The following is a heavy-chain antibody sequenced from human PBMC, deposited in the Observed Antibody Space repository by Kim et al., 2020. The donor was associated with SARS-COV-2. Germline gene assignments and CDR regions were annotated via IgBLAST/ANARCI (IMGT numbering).Heavy chain of an antibody. CDR2: IRSKAYGGTT. CDR1: GFTFGDYA. Sequence: GGSLRLSCTASGFTFGDYAMSWFRQAPGKGLEWVGFIRSKAYGGTTEYAASVKGRFTISRDDSKSIAYLQMNSLKTEDTAVYYCTRAPLQWLVLRRNYYYGMDVWGQGTTVTVSS. J-gene: IGHJ6*02. V-gene: IGHV3-49*03. D-gene: IGHD6-19*01. CDR3: TRAPLQWLVLRRNYYYGMDV.